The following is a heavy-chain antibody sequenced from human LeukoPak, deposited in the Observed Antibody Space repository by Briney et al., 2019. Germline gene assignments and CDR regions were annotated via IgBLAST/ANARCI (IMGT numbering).Heavy chain of an antibody. CDR2: FSGSGGST. Sequence: GSLRLSCAASGFTFSNYAMSWVRQAPGKGLEWVSAFSGSGGSTYYADSVKGRFTISRDNAKNTLNLQMNSLRAEDTAVYYCARDLGQYYDTSDNWFDPWGQGTLVTVSS. CDR1: GFTFSNYA. J-gene: IGHJ5*02. CDR3: ARDLGQYYDTSDNWFDP. D-gene: IGHD3-22*01. V-gene: IGHV3-23*01.